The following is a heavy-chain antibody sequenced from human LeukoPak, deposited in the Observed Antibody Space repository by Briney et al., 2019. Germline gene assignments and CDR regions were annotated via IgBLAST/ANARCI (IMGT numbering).Heavy chain of an antibody. J-gene: IGHJ4*02. D-gene: IGHD3-3*01. CDR1: GFTFSSYS. V-gene: IGHV3-48*01. Sequence: GGSLRLSCAASGFTFSSYSMNWVRQAPGKGLEWVSYISSSSSTIYYADSVKGRFTISRDNAKNLLYLQMNSLRAEDTAVYYCATYYDFWSGYSRSYYFDYWGQGTLVTVSS. CDR2: ISSSSSTI. CDR3: ATYYDFWSGYSRSYYFDY.